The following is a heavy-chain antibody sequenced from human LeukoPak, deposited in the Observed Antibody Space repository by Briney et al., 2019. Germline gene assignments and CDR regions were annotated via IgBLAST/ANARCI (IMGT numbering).Heavy chain of an antibody. CDR2: IKQDGSEK. Sequence: GGSLRLSCAASGFTFSSYWMSWVRQAPGKGLEWVANIKQDGSEKYYVDSVKGRFTISRDNAKNSLYLQMNSLRAEDTPVYYCARVGVGPHVLRYFDWSYGYWGQGTLVTVSS. CDR3: ARVGVGPHVLRYFDWSYGY. J-gene: IGHJ4*02. V-gene: IGHV3-7*03. D-gene: IGHD3-9*01. CDR1: GFTFSSYW.